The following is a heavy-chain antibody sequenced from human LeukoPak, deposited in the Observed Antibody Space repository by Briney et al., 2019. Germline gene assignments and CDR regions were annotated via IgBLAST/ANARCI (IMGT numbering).Heavy chain of an antibody. D-gene: IGHD3-10*01. Sequence: GGSLRLSCAASGFTFSNYAMSWVRQAPGKGLEWVSGINWNGGRTGYADSVKGRFTISRDNAKKSLYVQMNSLRAEDTALNYCAREYYGSGSYYNVGYWGQGTLVTVSS. CDR1: GFTFSNYA. CDR2: INWNGGRT. CDR3: AREYYGSGSYYNVGY. V-gene: IGHV3-20*04. J-gene: IGHJ4*02.